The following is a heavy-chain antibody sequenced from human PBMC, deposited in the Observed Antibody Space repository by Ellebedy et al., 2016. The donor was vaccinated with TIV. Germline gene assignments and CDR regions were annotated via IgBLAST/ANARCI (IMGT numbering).Heavy chain of an antibody. V-gene: IGHV1-2*02. CDR2: INPNSGGT. J-gene: IGHJ6*02. D-gene: IGHD2-2*01. CDR3: ARGCSSTSCSGDYYYGMIV. CDR1: GYTFTGYY. Sequence: ASVKVSCKASGYTFTGYYMHWVRQAPGQGLEWMGWINPNSGGTNYAQKFQGRVTMTRDTSITTAYMELSRLRSDDTAMYYCARGCSSTSCSGDYYYGMIVWGQGTTVTVSS.